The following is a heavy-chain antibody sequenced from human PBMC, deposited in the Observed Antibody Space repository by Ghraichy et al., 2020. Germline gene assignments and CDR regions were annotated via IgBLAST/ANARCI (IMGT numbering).Heavy chain of an antibody. Sequence: GSLRLSCAASGFTFSSYDMHWVRQATGKGLEWVSAIGTAGDTYYPGSVKGRFTISRENAKNSLYLQMNSLRAGDTAVYYCARGLYYYGMDVWGQGTTVTVSS. CDR1: GFTFSSYD. CDR2: IGTAGDT. J-gene: IGHJ6*02. CDR3: ARGLYYYGMDV. D-gene: IGHD2-21*02. V-gene: IGHV3-13*01.